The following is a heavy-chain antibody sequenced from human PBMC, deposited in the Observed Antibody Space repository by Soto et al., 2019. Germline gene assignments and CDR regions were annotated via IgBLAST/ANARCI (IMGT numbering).Heavy chain of an antibody. Sequence: ETLSLTCTVSGGSVSSGSYYWSWIRQPPGKGLEWIGYISYSGSTNYNPSLKSRVTTSVDTSKNQFPLNLSSVTAADTAVYYCARGADYIGVFDYWGQGTLVTVSS. CDR2: ISYSGST. CDR3: ARGADYIGVFDY. V-gene: IGHV4-61*01. D-gene: IGHD2-2*02. J-gene: IGHJ4*02. CDR1: GGSVSSGSYY.